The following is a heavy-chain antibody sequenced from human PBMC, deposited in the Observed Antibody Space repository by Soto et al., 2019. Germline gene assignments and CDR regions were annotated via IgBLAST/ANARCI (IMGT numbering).Heavy chain of an antibody. CDR3: VRVVAIPGYPDN. Sequence: QVQLVQSGAEVRQPASSVKVSCKTSGGTSSSYAISWVRQAPGQGLEWMGGIVPIVDTSTYAQKFQGRVTITADESTSTAYMELSSLRSDDTAIYYCVRVVAIPGYPDNWGQGTLVTVSS. CDR1: GGTSSSYA. CDR2: IVPIVDTS. V-gene: IGHV1-69*12. D-gene: IGHD5-12*01. J-gene: IGHJ4*02.